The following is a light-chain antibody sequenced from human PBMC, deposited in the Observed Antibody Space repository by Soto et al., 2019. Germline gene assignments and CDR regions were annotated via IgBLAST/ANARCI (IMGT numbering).Light chain of an antibody. V-gene: IGKV1-39*01. CDR2: AAS. CDR1: QSISSY. J-gene: IGKJ1*01. CDR3: QQSYSTPRT. Sequence: DIQMTQSPSSLSASVGDRVTITFRASQSISSYLNWYQQKPGKAPKLMIYAASSLQSGVTSRFSGSGSGTDFTLTISSLQPEDFATDYCQQSYSTPRTFGQGTKVDI.